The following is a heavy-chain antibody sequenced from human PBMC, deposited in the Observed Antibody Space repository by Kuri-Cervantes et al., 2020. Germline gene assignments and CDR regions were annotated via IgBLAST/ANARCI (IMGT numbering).Heavy chain of an antibody. V-gene: IGHV1-46*01. CDR3: ARGRYYYGSGKKKGYYMDV. CDR2: INPSGGST. CDR1: GYTFTSYY. J-gene: IGHJ6*03. Sequence: ASVKVSCKASGYTFTSYYMHWVRQAPGQGLEWMGIINPSGGSTSYAQKFQGRVTMTRDTSTSTVYMELSSLRSEDTAVYYCARGRYYYGSGKKKGYYMDVWGKGTTVTVSS. D-gene: IGHD3-10*01.